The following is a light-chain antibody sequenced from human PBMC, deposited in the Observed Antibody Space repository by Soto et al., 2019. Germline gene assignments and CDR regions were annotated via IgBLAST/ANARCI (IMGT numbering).Light chain of an antibody. CDR3: QVWDNSRDHHVV. V-gene: IGLV3-21*04. Sequence: SYELTQPPSVSVAPGKTATIIRGRNNIGSKSEHWYQQRPGQAPVLVIYYNSDRPLGIPERFSGSNSGNTATLTISRVEAGDEADYYCQVWDNSRDHHVVFGGGTKLTVL. J-gene: IGLJ2*01. CDR1: NIGSKS. CDR2: YNS.